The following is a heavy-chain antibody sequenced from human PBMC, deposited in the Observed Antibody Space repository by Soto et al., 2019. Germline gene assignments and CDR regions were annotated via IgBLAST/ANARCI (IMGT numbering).Heavy chain of an antibody. D-gene: IGHD3-10*01. V-gene: IGHV3-15*02. Sequence: EVPLVESGGALVKPGESLTLSCAASGFTFNSAWMTWVRQAPGKGLEWVGRIKSWTDGGRVDTAAPVKGRFTISRDNAKNSLYLQMNSLRADDTAVYYCANTVVRGLGTTVTVSS. J-gene: IGHJ6*01. CDR3: ANTVV. CDR1: GFTFNSAW. CDR2: IKSWTDGGRV.